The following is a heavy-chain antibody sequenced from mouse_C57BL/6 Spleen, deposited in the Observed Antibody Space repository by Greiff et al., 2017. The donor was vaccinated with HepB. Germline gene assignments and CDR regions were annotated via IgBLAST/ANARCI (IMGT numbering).Heavy chain of an antibody. CDR1: GFNIKDDY. V-gene: IGHV14-4*01. Sequence: EVQLQQSGAELVRPGASVKLSCTASGFNIKDDYMHWVKQRPEQGLEWIGWIDPENGDTEYASKFQGKATITADTSSNTAYLQLSSLTSEDAAVYYCTTSGGHFDCWGQGTTLTVSS. CDR2: IDPENGDT. CDR3: TTSGGHFDC. J-gene: IGHJ2*01. D-gene: IGHD3-1*01.